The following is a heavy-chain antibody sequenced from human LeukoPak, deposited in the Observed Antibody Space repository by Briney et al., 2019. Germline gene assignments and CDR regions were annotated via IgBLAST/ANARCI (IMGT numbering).Heavy chain of an antibody. CDR1: GFTFSSYS. J-gene: IGHJ4*02. V-gene: IGHV3-21*01. D-gene: IGHD1-26*01. CDR2: ISNSGTYI. CDR3: ARDRIGRATIDY. Sequence: GGSLRLSCAASGFTFSSYSMNWVRQAPGRGLEWVSSISNSGTYIYYADSVKGRFTISRDNAKNSLYLQMNSLRVEDTAVYYCARDRIGRATIDYWGQGTLVTVSS.